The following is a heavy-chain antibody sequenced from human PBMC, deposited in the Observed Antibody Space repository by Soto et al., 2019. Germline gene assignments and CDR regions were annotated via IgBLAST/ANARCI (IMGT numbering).Heavy chain of an antibody. CDR1: GGSFSGYY. J-gene: IGHJ6*02. CDR2: INHSGST. Sequence: NPSETLSLTCAVYGGSFSGYYWSWIRQPPGKGLEWIGEINHSGSTNYNPSLKSRVTISVDTSKNQFSLKLSSVTAADTAVYYCAREPRYFDPSYYYYGMDVWGQGTTVTVSS. CDR3: AREPRYFDPSYYYYGMDV. D-gene: IGHD3-9*01. V-gene: IGHV4-34*01.